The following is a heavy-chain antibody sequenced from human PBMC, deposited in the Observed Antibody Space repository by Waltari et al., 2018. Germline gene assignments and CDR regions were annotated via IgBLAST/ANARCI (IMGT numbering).Heavy chain of an antibody. Sequence: EVQLLESGGDMVQPGGSLRLACAASGFTFSNYALGWVRRVPGKGLEWLSTMSGGGWSISTDSVKGRFTVSRDNSRNTLYLEMNSLRDEDMAIYYCAKGLHIAHPYFFDYWGQGTLVTVSS. CDR3: AKGLHIAHPYFFDY. D-gene: IGHD2-21*01. CDR2: MSGGGWS. CDR1: GFTFSNYA. J-gene: IGHJ4*02. V-gene: IGHV3-23*01.